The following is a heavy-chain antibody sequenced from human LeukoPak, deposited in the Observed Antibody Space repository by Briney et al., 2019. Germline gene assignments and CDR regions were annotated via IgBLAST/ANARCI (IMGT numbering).Heavy chain of an antibody. CDR2: ISSSSSYI. V-gene: IGHV3-21*01. CDR3: ARVAGSRRFGESDY. Sequence: PGGSLRLSCAASGFTFSSYSMNWVRQAPGKGLEWVSSISSSSSYIYYADSVKGRFTISRDNAKNSLYLQMNSLGAEDTAVYYCARVAGSRRFGESDYWGQGTLVTVSS. D-gene: IGHD3-10*01. J-gene: IGHJ4*02. CDR1: GFTFSSYS.